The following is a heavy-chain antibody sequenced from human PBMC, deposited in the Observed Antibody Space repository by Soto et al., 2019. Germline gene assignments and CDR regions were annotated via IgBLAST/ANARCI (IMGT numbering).Heavy chain of an antibody. CDR3: ARHVLAVAAFLDY. D-gene: IGHD6-19*01. CDR2: IYYSGST. Sequence: SETLSLTCTVPGGSISSSSYYWGWIRQPPGKGLEWIGSIYYSGSTYYNPSLKSRVTISVDTSKNQFSLKLSSVTAADTAVYYCARHVLAVAAFLDYWGQGTLVTVSS. J-gene: IGHJ4*02. CDR1: GGSISSSSYY. V-gene: IGHV4-39*01.